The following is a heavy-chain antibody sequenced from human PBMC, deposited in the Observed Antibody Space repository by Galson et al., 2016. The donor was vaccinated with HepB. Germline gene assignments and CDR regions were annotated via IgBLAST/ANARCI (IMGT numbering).Heavy chain of an antibody. Sequence: SLRLSCAVSGFTSRSYDMHWVRQVTGKGLEWVAAIGSAGDTYYRGSVKGRFAISRENAKKSLFLQMNSLRAGDTAVYYCARGDSSYSGMDVWGQGTAVTVSS. CDR1: GFTSRSYD. D-gene: IGHD6-6*01. V-gene: IGHV3-13*04. CDR3: ARGDSSYSGMDV. CDR2: IGSAGDT. J-gene: IGHJ6*02.